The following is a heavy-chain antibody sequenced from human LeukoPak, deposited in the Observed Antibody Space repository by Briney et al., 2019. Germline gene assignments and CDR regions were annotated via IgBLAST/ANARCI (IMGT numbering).Heavy chain of an antibody. V-gene: IGHV3-23*01. CDR3: ARRIELTRWMQLWFDY. D-gene: IGHD5-18*01. CDR2: ISASGVST. Sequence: PGGSLRLSCAASGFNFKDYDMTWVRQAPGKGLEWVASISASGVSTNYADSVRGRFTISRNNSNRVVYLRMNSLRAEDTAVYYCARRIELTRWMQLWFDYWGQGTLVTVSS. CDR1: GFNFKDYD. J-gene: IGHJ4*02.